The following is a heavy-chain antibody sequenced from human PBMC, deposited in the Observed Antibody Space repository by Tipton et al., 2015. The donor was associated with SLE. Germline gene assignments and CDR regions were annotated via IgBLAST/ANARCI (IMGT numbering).Heavy chain of an antibody. Sequence: QSGPEVKKAGEALKISCKDSGSSFTDYWIGWVRQTPGKGLEWMGIINPGDSDTTYSPSFQGQVTISVDKSISTAYLQWRSLRTSDSAIYYCASAGAMVASKGAFDVWGQGTMVTVSS. CDR1: GSSFTDYW. J-gene: IGHJ3*01. CDR2: INPGDSDT. V-gene: IGHV5-51*03. CDR3: ASAGAMVASKGAFDV. D-gene: IGHD4/OR15-4a*01.